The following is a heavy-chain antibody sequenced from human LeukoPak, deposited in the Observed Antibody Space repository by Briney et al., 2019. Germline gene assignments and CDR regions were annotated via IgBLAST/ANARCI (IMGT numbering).Heavy chain of an antibody. D-gene: IGHD6-19*01. CDR3: ARVGVGTVAGNYFDD. CDR1: GFTVSSSY. J-gene: IGHJ4*02. V-gene: IGHV3-53*04. Sequence: PGGSLRLSCTASGFTVSSSYMTWVRQAPGKGLEWVSLIYGGGGTYYADSVKGRFTISRHNSENTLYLEMNSLRPEDTAVYYCARVGVGTVAGNYFDDWGQGTPVTVSS. CDR2: IYGGGGT.